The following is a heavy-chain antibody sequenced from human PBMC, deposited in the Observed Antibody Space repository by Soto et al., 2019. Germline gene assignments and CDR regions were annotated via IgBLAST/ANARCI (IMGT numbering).Heavy chain of an antibody. CDR1: GFNFRSYA. J-gene: IGHJ5*02. D-gene: IGHD6-13*01. CDR2: ISYDGSLE. CDR3: ARAAYASSWNWFDP. Sequence: GGSLRLSCAASGFNFRSYAIHWVRQAPGKGLEWVAVISYDGSLEYYADSVKGRFTISRDNSKNTLYLQMNSLRGEDTAVYYCARAAYASSWNWFDPWGQGTLVTVSS. V-gene: IGHV3-30*04.